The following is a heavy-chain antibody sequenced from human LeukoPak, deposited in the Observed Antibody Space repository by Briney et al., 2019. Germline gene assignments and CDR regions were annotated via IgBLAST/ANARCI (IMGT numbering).Heavy chain of an antibody. J-gene: IGHJ3*02. V-gene: IGHV1-46*01. D-gene: IGHD4-23*01. Sequence: ASVKVSCKASGYIFTYYYIHWVRQAPGQGLEWMGMINPSGGSTSYVQQFQGRVTMTRDMAASTVYMELSSLRSEDTAVYYCARASGGNPDAFEIWGQGTMVTVSS. CDR1: GYIFTYYY. CDR3: ARASGGNPDAFEI. CDR2: INPSGGST.